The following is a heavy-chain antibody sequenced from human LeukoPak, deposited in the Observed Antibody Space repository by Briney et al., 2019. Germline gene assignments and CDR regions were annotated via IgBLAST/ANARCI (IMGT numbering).Heavy chain of an antibody. CDR1: GGSISSYY. CDR2: IYYSGST. J-gene: IGHJ4*02. D-gene: IGHD3-22*01. CDR3: ARRPTQSPYYYDSSGYYGD. Sequence: SETLSLTCTVSGGSISSYYWSWIRQPPGKGLEWIGYIYYSGSTNYNPSLKSRVTISVDTSKNQFSLKLSSVTAADTAVYYCARRPTQSPYYYDSSGYYGDWGQGTLVTVSS. V-gene: IGHV4-59*01.